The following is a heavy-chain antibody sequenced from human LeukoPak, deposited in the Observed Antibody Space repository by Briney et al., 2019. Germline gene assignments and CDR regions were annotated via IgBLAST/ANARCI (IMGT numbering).Heavy chain of an antibody. CDR3: ARELRVAAAGTPFFDC. Sequence: SVKVSCKASGGTFISYAISWVRQAPGQGLEWMGGIIPIFGTANYAQKFQGRVTITTDESTSTAYMELSSLRSEDTAVYYCARELRVAAAGTPFFDCWGQGTLVTVSS. J-gene: IGHJ4*02. CDR2: IIPIFGTA. D-gene: IGHD6-13*01. CDR1: GGTFISYA. V-gene: IGHV1-69*05.